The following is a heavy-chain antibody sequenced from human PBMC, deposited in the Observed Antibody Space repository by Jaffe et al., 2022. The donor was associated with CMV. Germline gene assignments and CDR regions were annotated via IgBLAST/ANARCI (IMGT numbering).Heavy chain of an antibody. CDR3: ARDLGGCSSTSCYVGSFDY. CDR2: INAGNGNT. J-gene: IGHJ4*02. D-gene: IGHD2-2*01. Sequence: QVQLVQSGAEVKKPGASVKVSCKASGYTFTSYAMHWVRQAPGQRLEWMGWINAGNGNTKYSQKFQGRVTITRDTSASTAYMELSSLRSEDTAVYYCARDLGGCSSTSCYVGSFDYWGQGTLVTVSS. V-gene: IGHV1-3*01. CDR1: GYTFTSYA.